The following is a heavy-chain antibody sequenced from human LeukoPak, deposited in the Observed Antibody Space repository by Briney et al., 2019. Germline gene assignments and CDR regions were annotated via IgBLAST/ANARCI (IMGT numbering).Heavy chain of an antibody. J-gene: IGHJ4*02. CDR3: AKDPTHYRVWDDYDSTVLSH. D-gene: IGHD3-22*01. V-gene: IGHV3-48*03. CDR2: LSSSGSAF. Sequence: GGSLRLSCEDSGFTFRSYEMNWVRQAPGKGLEWIAYLSSSGSAFSYADSVKGRFTISRDNSKNTLYLQMNSLRAADTAVYYCAKDPTHYRVWDDYDSTVLSHWGQGTLVTVSS. CDR1: GFTFRSYE.